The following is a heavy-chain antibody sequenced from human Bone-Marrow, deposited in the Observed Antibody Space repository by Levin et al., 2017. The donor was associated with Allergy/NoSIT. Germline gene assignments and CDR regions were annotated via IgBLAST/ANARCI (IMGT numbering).Heavy chain of an antibody. CDR2: ISRSSSTI. V-gene: IGHV3-48*02. CDR3: ARPDCSGTSCYYFFDS. Sequence: GGSLRLSCAASGFTFSRYSMNWVRQAPGRGLEWASYISRSSSTISYADSVKGRFTISRDNAKNSLYLQMNSLRDEDTAVYYCARPDCSGTSCYYFFDSWGQGTLVTVSS. CDR1: GFTFSRYS. J-gene: IGHJ4*02. D-gene: IGHD2-2*01.